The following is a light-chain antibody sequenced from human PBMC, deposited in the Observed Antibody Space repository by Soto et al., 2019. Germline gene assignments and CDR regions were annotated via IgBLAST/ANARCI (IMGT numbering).Light chain of an antibody. CDR1: SGHSNYA. J-gene: IGLJ2*01. V-gene: IGLV4-69*01. CDR2: LNSDGSH. Sequence: QLVLTQSPSASASLGASVKLTCTLSSGHSNYAIAWHQQQPEKGPRYLMNLNSDGSHTKGDGIPDRFSGSSSGADRYLIISSLQSEDEADYYCQTWGTGFQFFGGGTKLTVL. CDR3: QTWGTGFQF.